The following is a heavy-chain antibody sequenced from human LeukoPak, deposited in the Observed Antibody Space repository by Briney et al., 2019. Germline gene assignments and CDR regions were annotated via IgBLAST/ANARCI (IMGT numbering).Heavy chain of an antibody. V-gene: IGHV4-4*09. CDR2: IYTSGST. CDR3: ARFPPGDYGY. J-gene: IGHJ4*02. Sequence: SETLSLTCTVSGGSISSYYWSWIRQPPGKGLEWIGYIYTSGSTNYNPSLKSRVTISVDTSKNQFSLKLSSVTAADTAVYYCARFPPGDYGYWGQGTLVTVSP. D-gene: IGHD4-17*01. CDR1: GGSISSYY.